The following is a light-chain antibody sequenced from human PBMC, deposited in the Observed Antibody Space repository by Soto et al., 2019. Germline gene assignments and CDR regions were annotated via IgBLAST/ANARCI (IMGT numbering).Light chain of an antibody. J-gene: IGKJ1*01. CDR2: GAS. V-gene: IGKV3-20*01. Sequence: EIVMTQSPATLSVSPGERATLSCRASQSVSSNLAWYQQKPGQAPRLLINGASSRATGIPDRFSGSGSGTDFTLTISRLEPEDFAVYYCQQYGTSPGTFGQGTKVDIK. CDR1: QSVSSN. CDR3: QQYGTSPGT.